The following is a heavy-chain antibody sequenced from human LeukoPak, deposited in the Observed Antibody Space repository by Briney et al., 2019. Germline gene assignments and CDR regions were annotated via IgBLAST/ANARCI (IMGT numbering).Heavy chain of an antibody. V-gene: IGHV3-23*01. Sequence: PGGSLRLSCAASGFTFSSNAMTWVRQAPGKGLECVSAITAGGDTPYYADSVRGRFTISRDNSKNTMYLQMNSLRAEDTAVYYCARGRHRVYYYSYMDVWGKGTTVTVSS. CDR3: ARGRHRVYYYSYMDV. CDR1: GFTFSSNA. J-gene: IGHJ6*03. CDR2: ITAGGDTP.